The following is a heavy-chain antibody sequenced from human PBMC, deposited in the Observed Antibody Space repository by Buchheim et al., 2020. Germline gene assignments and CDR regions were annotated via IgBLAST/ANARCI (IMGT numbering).Heavy chain of an antibody. CDR3: ARDGSSSSSKYYYGMDV. CDR1: GFTFSSYS. D-gene: IGHD6-6*01. J-gene: IGHJ6*02. CDR2: ISSSRSTI. V-gene: IGHV3-48*01. Sequence: EVQLVESGGGLVQPGGSLRLSCAASGFTFSSYSMNWVRQAPGKGLEWVSYISSSRSTIYYADSVKGRFTISRDNAKKSLYLQMNSLRAEDTAVYYCARDGSSSSSKYYYGMDVWGQGTT.